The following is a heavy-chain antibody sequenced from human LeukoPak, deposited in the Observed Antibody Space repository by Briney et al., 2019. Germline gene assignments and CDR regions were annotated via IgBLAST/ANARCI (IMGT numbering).Heavy chain of an antibody. CDR2: IPYSGST. Sequence: SETLSLTCTVSGGSISTYYWSWIRQPPGKGHEWIGYIPYSGSTNYNPSLKSRVTISLDTSKNQFALKLSSVTAADTAVYYCARSIIGTRSKFDYWGQGTLVTVSS. J-gene: IGHJ4*02. CDR3: ARSIIGTRSKFDY. V-gene: IGHV4-59*08. CDR1: GGSISTYY. D-gene: IGHD1/OR15-1a*01.